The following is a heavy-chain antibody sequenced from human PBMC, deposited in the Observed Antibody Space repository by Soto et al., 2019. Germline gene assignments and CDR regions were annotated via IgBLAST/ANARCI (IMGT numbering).Heavy chain of an antibody. Sequence: SETLSLTCAVSGGSISSGGYSWSWIRQPPGKGLEWIGYIYHSGSTYYNPSLKSRVTISVDRSKNQFSLKLISVTAADTAVYYCARERYYYDSSGYYSNAFDIWGQGTMVTVSS. J-gene: IGHJ3*02. CDR2: IYHSGST. CDR3: ARERYYYDSSGYYSNAFDI. D-gene: IGHD3-22*01. V-gene: IGHV4-30-2*01. CDR1: GGSISSGGYS.